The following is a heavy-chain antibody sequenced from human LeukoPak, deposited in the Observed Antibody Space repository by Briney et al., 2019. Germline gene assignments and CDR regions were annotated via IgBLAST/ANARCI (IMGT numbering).Heavy chain of an antibody. J-gene: IGHJ6*03. D-gene: IGHD3-22*01. CDR1: GGSTISSIDY. CDR2: IYYSGST. V-gene: IGHV4-39*01. Sequence: SETLSPTCTVSGGSTISSIDYWGWIRQPQGKGLEWIGSIYYSGSTYYNPSLKSRVTISVDTSKNQFSLKLSSVTAADTAVYYCARLFSDSVVVVVTNYYMDLWGRGTTVTVSS. CDR3: ARLFSDSVVVVVTNYYMDL.